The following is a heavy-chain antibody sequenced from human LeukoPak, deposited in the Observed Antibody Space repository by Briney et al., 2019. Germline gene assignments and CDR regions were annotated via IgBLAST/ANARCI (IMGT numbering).Heavy chain of an antibody. D-gene: IGHD2-8*01. J-gene: IGHJ6*02. CDR2: INPSGGST. V-gene: IGHV1-46*01. CDR3: ARGMGPGSDYYYYYGMDV. Sequence: TSVKVSCKASGYTFSSYCMHWVRQAPGKRLEWMGIINPSGGSTSYAQKFQGRVTMTRDTSTSTVYMELSSLRSEDTAVYYCARGMGPGSDYYYYYGMDVWGQGTTVTVSS. CDR1: GYTFSSYC.